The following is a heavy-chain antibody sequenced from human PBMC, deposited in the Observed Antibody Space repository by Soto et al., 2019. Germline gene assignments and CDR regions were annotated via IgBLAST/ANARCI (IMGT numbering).Heavy chain of an antibody. D-gene: IGHD6-13*01. CDR2: INPNRGGT. CDR1: GYTFTGYY. V-gene: IGHV1-2*04. CDR3: ARGDHLGADGTDSYFYGMDV. Sequence: ASVKVSCKASGYTFTGYYMHWVRQAPGQGLEWMGWINPNRGGTHYAQKFQGWVTMIRDTSISTSYMELSRLRSDITAVYYGARGDHLGADGTDSYFYGMDVWGQGTTVTVSS. J-gene: IGHJ6*02.